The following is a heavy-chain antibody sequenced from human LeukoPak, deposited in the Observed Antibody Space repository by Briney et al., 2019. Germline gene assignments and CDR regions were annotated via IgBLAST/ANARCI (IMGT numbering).Heavy chain of an antibody. CDR2: LNSDGTRI. CDR3: VRDGLLWYGGAT. J-gene: IGHJ3*01. D-gene: IGHD2-21*01. V-gene: IGHV3-74*01. CDR1: GFSFSSYW. Sequence: GGSLRLSCTASGFSFSSYWMHWVRQVPGKGLEWVSCLNSDGTRISYADSVKGRFTISRDNANNTLYLQMTSLRVEDTAVYYCVRDGLLWYGGATWGQGTMVTVSS.